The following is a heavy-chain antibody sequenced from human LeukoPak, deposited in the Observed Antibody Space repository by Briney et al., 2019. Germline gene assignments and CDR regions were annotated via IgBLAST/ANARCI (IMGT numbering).Heavy chain of an antibody. J-gene: IGHJ4*02. V-gene: IGHV4-34*01. D-gene: IGHD3-10*01. CDR2: INHSGST. Sequence: SETLSLTCAVHGGSFSGYYWSWIRQPPGKGLEWIGEINHSGSTNYNPSLKSRVTISVDTSKNQFSLKLSSVTAADTAVYYCARKSYYYGSGSYYTPYYFDYWGQGTLVTVSS. CDR3: ARKSYYYGSGSYYTPYYFDY. CDR1: GGSFSGYY.